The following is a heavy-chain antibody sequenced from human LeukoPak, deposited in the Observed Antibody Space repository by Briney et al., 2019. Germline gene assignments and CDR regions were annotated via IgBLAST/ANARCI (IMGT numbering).Heavy chain of an antibody. CDR3: ARDSDYGGFLP. CDR2: IIPIFGMA. J-gene: IGHJ5*02. CDR1: GGTFSSYA. V-gene: IGHV1-69*04. Sequence: PGSSVKVSCKASGGTFSSYAISWVRQAPGQGLEWMGRIIPIFGMANYAQKFQGRVTITAVKSTSTAYMELSSLRSEDTAVYYCARDSDYGGFLPWGQGTLVTVSS. D-gene: IGHD4-23*01.